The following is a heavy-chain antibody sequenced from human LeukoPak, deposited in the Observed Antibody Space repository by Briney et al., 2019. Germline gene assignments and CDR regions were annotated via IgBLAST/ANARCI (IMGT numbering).Heavy chain of an antibody. D-gene: IGHD1-26*01. CDR1: GFTVSNNY. V-gene: IGHV3-53*01. J-gene: IGHJ4*02. CDR2: IYSGDNT. CDR3: ATRPASETYYAVFDY. Sequence: HPGGSLRLSCAASGFTVSNNYMSWVRQAPGKGLEWVSVIYSGDNTYYADSVKGRFTISRDISKNTLYLQMKSLRAEDTAVYFCATRPASETYYAVFDYWGQGTLVTVSS.